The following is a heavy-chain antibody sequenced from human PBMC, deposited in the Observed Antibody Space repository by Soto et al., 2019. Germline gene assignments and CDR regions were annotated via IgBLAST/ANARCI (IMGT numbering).Heavy chain of an antibody. D-gene: IGHD2-21*02. J-gene: IGHJ6*02. CDR3: ARGPPRYCGGDCYFSYYYYGMDV. CDR1: GGTFSSYA. CDR2: IIPIFGTA. Sequence: ASVKVACKASGGTFSSYAISWVRQAPGQGLEWRGGIIPIFGTANYAQRFQGRVTITADESTSTAYMELSSLRSEDTAVYYCARGPPRYCGGDCYFSYYYYGMDVWGQGTTVTVSS. V-gene: IGHV1-69*13.